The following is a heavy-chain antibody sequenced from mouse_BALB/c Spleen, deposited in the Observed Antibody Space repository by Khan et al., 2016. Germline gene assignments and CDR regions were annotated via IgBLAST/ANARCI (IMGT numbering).Heavy chain of an antibody. D-gene: IGHD1-1*01. V-gene: IGHV9-1*02. Sequence: QIQLVQSGPELKKPGETVKISCKASGYTFTNYGMNWVKQAPGKGLKCMGWINTSTGEAADSDDFKGRFAFSLATSASYAYLQNTNLKNEDMATYFCARDHGSSYGWFSYWGQGTLVTVSA. CDR1: GYTFTNYG. J-gene: IGHJ3*01. CDR2: INTSTGEA. CDR3: ARDHGSSYGWFSY.